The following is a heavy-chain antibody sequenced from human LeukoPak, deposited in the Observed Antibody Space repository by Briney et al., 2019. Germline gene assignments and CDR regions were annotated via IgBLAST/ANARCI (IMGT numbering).Heavy chain of an antibody. J-gene: IGHJ3*02. CDR2: IYYSGST. Sequence: SETLSLTCTVSGGSISSYYWSWIRQPPGKGLEWIGYIYYSGSTNYNPSLKSRVTISVDTSKNQFSLKLSSVTAADTAVYYCARGDYTVKDAFDIWGQGTMVTVSS. CDR1: GGSISSYY. V-gene: IGHV4-59*01. D-gene: IGHD4-17*01. CDR3: ARGDYTVKDAFDI.